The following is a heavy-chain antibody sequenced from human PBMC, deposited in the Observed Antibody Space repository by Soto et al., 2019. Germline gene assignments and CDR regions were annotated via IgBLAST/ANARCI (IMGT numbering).Heavy chain of an antibody. CDR3: ARAAAAGSAIDY. V-gene: IGHV3-33*01. J-gene: IGHJ4*02. D-gene: IGHD6-13*01. Sequence: GGSLRLSCAASGFTFSSYGMHWVRQAPGKGLEWVAVIWYDGSNKYYADSVKGRFTISRDNSKNTLYLQMNSLRAEDTAVYYCARAAAAGSAIDYWGQGTLVTVSS. CDR1: GFTFSSYG. CDR2: IWYDGSNK.